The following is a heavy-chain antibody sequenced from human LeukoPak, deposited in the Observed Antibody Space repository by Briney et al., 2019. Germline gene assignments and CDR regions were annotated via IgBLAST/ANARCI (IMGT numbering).Heavy chain of an antibody. CDR2: VSSSGTTT. CDR1: GFTFSSYS. CDR3: ARYPSRYCTSTSCYLVH. D-gene: IGHD2-2*01. J-gene: IGHJ5*02. V-gene: IGHV3-48*04. Sequence: GGSLRLSCAASGFTFSSYSMNWVRQAPGKGLEWVSYVSSSGTTTYYADSVKGRFTISRDNAKNSLYLQMHSLRAEDTAVYYCARYPSRYCTSTSCYLVHWGQGALVTVSS.